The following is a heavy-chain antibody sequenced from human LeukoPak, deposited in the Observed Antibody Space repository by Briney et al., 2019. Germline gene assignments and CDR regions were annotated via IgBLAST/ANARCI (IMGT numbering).Heavy chain of an antibody. J-gene: IGHJ4*02. CDR1: GFTFSSYW. V-gene: IGHV3-7*04. CDR2: IKQDGSEK. Sequence: GGSLRLSCAASGFTFSSYWMSWVRQAPGKGLEWVANIKQDGSEKYHVDSVKGRLTISRDNAKNSLYLQMNSLKPEDTAVYYCARSCAKYRNSATEYWGQGTLVIVSS. D-gene: IGHD6-6*01. CDR3: ARSCAKYRNSATEY.